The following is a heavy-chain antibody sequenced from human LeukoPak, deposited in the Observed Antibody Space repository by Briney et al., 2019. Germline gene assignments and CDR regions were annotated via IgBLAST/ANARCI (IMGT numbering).Heavy chain of an antibody. D-gene: IGHD3-10*01. CDR1: GFTFSSYA. Sequence: GGSLRLSCAASGFTFSSYAMSWVRQAPGKGLEWVSAISGSGGSTYYADSVKGRFTISRDNAKNSLYLQMNSLRAEDTAVYYCARRPYYYGSGSYGYYYGMDVWGQGTTVTVSS. J-gene: IGHJ6*02. V-gene: IGHV3-23*01. CDR2: ISGSGGST. CDR3: ARRPYYYGSGSYGYYYGMDV.